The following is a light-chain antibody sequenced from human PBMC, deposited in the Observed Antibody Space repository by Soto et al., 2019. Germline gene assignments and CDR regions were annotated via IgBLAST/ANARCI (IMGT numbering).Light chain of an antibody. Sequence: QSALTQPRSVSGSPGQSVTISCTRTSSYIGPYDHVAWYQQHPGKAPKLLIFDVSSRPSGVSSRFSGSKSGNTASLTISGLQADDESDYYCSSYADSSARDYVFGGGTKLTVL. CDR3: SSYADSSARDYV. J-gene: IGLJ1*01. CDR2: DVS. CDR1: SSYIGPYDH. V-gene: IGLV2-11*01.